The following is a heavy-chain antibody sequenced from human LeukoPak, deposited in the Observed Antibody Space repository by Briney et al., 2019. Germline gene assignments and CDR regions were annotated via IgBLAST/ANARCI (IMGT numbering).Heavy chain of an antibody. CDR1: GDSFTKYY. CDR2: VSGSGST. J-gene: IGHJ4*02. Sequence: SETLSLTCTVSGDSFTKYYWNWIRQAPGKGLEWIGYVSGSGSTKYNPSPKSRVSMSADTSKNQLSLQLTSLSAADTAVYYCVRARGYFVPDSWGPGTLVTVSS. CDR3: VRARGYFVPDS. V-gene: IGHV4-59*01. D-gene: IGHD3-22*01.